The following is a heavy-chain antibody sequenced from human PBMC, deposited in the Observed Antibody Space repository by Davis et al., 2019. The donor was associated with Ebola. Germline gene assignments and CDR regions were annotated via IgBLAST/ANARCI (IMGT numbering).Heavy chain of an antibody. CDR3: ARDPAIGEPLSTFDV. J-gene: IGHJ3*01. CDR1: GFSFSYDW. D-gene: IGHD1-14*01. V-gene: IGHV3-74*01. Sequence: PGGSLRLSCTAPGFSFSYDWVHWVRQPPGKGLEWVARINTDGSFTGYVESVKGRFTIYRDNAKNTLYLQMNSLRVEDTAVYYCARDPAIGEPLSTFDVWGQGTTVTVAS. CDR2: INTDGSFT.